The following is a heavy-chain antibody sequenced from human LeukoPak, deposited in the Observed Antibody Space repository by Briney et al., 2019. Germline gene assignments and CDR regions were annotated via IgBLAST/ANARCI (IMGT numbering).Heavy chain of an antibody. J-gene: IGHJ5*02. CDR3: ARSSVNWFDP. V-gene: IGHV5-51*01. D-gene: IGHD3-3*01. CDR2: IFPGDSHT. Sequence: GESLKISCKGSGYSFTNYWIGWVRQMPGKGLEWLGIIFPGDSHTRYSPSLQGQVTMSADKSISTAYLQWSSLRASDTAMYYCARSSVNWFDPWGQGTLVTVSS. CDR1: GYSFTNYW.